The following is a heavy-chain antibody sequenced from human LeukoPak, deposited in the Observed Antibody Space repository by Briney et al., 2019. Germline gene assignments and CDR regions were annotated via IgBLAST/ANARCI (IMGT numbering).Heavy chain of an antibody. D-gene: IGHD4-17*01. CDR1: GYTFTSYG. Sequence: ASVKVSCKASGYTFTSYGISWVRQAPGQGLEWMGWISAYNGNTNYAQKLQGRVTMTTDTSTSTAYVELRSLRSGDTAVYYCARDLRDYGDYEYYYYGMDVWGQGTTVTVSS. CDR2: ISAYNGNT. V-gene: IGHV1-18*01. J-gene: IGHJ6*02. CDR3: ARDLRDYGDYEYYYYGMDV.